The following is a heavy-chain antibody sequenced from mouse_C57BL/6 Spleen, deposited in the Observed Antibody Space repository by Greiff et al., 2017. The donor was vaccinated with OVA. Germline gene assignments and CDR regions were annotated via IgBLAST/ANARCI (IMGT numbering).Heavy chain of an antibody. CDR3: ARGSTYAMDY. CDR2: ISSGSSTI. J-gene: IGHJ4*01. V-gene: IGHV5-17*01. D-gene: IGHD1-1*01. Sequence: EVQLVESGGGLVKPGGSLKLSCAASGFTFSDYGMHWVRQAPEKGLEWVAYISSGSSTIYYADTVKGRFTIFRDNAKNTLFLQMTSLRSEDTAMYYCARGSTYAMDYWGQGTSVTVSS. CDR1: GFTFSDYG.